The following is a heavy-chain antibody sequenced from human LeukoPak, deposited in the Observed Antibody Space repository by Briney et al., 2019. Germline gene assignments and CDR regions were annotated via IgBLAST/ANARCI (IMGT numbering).Heavy chain of an antibody. J-gene: IGHJ3*02. CDR1: GFNFSDYY. CDR3: ARDLGIAVWPDAFDI. CDR2: ISSSGSTI. Sequence: GGSLRLSCAASGFNFSDYYMSWIRQAPGKGLEWVSYISSSGSTIYYADSVKGRFTISRDNAKNSLYLQMNSLRAEDTAVYYCARDLGIAVWPDAFDIWGQGTMVTVSS. D-gene: IGHD6-19*01. V-gene: IGHV3-11*04.